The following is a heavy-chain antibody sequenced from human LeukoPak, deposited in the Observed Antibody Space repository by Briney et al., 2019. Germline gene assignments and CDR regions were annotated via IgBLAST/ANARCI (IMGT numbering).Heavy chain of an antibody. CDR3: ARSRQPRPYKLAIFDY. J-gene: IGHJ4*02. CDR1: GGSISSSSYY. Sequence: PSETLSLTCTVSGGSISSSSYYWGWIRQPPGKGLEWIGSIYYSGSTYYNPSLKSRVTISVDTSKNQFSLKLSSVTAADTAVYYCARSRQPRPYKLAIFDYWGQGTLVTVSS. D-gene: IGHD1-1*01. CDR2: IYYSGST. V-gene: IGHV4-39*01.